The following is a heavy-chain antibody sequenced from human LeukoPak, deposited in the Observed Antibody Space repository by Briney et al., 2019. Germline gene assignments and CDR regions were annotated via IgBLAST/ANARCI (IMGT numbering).Heavy chain of an antibody. V-gene: IGHV3-21*01. J-gene: IGHJ3*02. CDR2: ISSSSSYI. D-gene: IGHD2-2*01. CDR3: VIPAVKGDAFDI. Sequence: GGSLRLSCAASGLTFSSFSTNWVRQAPGKGLEWVSSISSSSSYIYYADSVKGRFTISRDNAKNSLYLQMNCLRADDTAVYYCVIPAVKGDAFDIWGQGTMVTVSS. CDR1: GLTFSSFS.